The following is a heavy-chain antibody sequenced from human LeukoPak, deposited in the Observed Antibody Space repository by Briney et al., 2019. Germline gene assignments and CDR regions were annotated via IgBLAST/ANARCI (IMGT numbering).Heavy chain of an antibody. D-gene: IGHD5-12*01. CDR3: ARHGYSDYGIDS. V-gene: IGHV4-39*01. CDR2: IHYSGST. J-gene: IGHJ5*01. CDR1: GGSISSSSYY. Sequence: SETLSLTCTVSGGSISSSSYYWDWIRQPPGKGLKWIGYIHYSGSTHYNPALKSRLTISADMSKNQFALKMSSVTAADTAVYYCARHGYSDYGIDSWGQGTLVTVSS.